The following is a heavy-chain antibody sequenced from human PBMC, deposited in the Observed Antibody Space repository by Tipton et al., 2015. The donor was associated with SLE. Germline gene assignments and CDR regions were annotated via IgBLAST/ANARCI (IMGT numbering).Heavy chain of an antibody. CDR2: IYSSGST. CDR1: GDSFSGGGYF. CDR3: ARTLGIRRFQFGS. J-gene: IGHJ4*02. V-gene: IGHV4-61*02. Sequence: TLSLTCTVSGDSFSGGGYFWSWIRQPAGKGLEWIGRIYSSGSTNYNPSLKSRVTMSLDTSKNQFSLKLSSVTAADTAVYYCARTLGIRRFQFGSWGQGTLVTVSS. D-gene: IGHD7-27*01.